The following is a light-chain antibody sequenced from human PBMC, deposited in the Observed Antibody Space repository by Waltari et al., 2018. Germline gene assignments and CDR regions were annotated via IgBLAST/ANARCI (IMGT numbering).Light chain of an antibody. CDR2: DVT. J-gene: IGLJ3*02. CDR1: TNDLGSYNY. CDR3: CSYAGSYTWV. Sequence: SARTQPRSVSGSPGQSVPISCTGTTNDLGSYNYVTWYQQHPGKAPKLIILDVTKRPSGVPDRLSGSKSGNTASLTISGLRAEDEAEYYCCSYAGSYTWVFGGGTKLTVV. V-gene: IGLV2-11*01.